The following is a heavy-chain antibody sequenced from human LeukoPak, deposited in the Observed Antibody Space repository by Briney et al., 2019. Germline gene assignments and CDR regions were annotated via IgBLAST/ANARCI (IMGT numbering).Heavy chain of an antibody. CDR1: GGSISGFY. V-gene: IGHV4-59*08. J-gene: IGHJ4*02. Sequence: SETLSLTCTVSGGSISGFYWSWIRQPPGKGLEWIGYIYYSGDSNYNPSLKSRVTMSLDTSKNQLSLRLSSVTAADTAVYYCARHPFATPFDYWGRGTLVTVSS. CDR2: IYYSGDS. CDR3: ARHPFATPFDY. D-gene: IGHD2-15*01.